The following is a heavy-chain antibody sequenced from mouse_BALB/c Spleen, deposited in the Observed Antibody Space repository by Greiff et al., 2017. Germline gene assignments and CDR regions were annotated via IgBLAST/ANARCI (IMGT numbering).Heavy chain of an antibody. J-gene: IGHJ3*01. Sequence: EVQLQQSGAELVRSGASVKLSCTASGFNIKDYYMHWVKQRPEQGLEWIGWIDPENGDTEYAPKFQGKATMTADTSSNTAYLQLSSLTSEDTAVYYCNAWFGYDEAYWGQGTLVTVSA. CDR3: NAWFGYDEAY. CDR2: IDPENGDT. CDR1: GFNIKDYY. V-gene: IGHV14-4*02. D-gene: IGHD2-2*01.